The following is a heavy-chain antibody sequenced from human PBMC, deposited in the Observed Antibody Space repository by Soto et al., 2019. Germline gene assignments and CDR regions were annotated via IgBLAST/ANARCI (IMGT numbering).Heavy chain of an antibody. CDR3: ARDLYYGSGKPQIDY. CDR2: IIPILGIA. J-gene: IGHJ4*02. CDR1: GGTFSSYT. Sequence: QVQLVQSGAAVKKPGSSVKVSCKASGGTFSSYTISWVRQAPGQGLEWMGRIIPILGIANYAQKFQGRVTNTADKSTSTAYMELSRLRSEDTAVYYCARDLYYGSGKPQIDYGGQGTLVTVSS. D-gene: IGHD3-10*01. V-gene: IGHV1-69*08.